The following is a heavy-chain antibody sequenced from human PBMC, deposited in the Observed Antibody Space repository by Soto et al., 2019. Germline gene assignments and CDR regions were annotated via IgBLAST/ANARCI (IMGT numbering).Heavy chain of an antibody. Sequence: PGGSLRLYCAASGFTVSSNYMSWVRQAPRKGLEWVSVIYSGGSTYYADSVKSRFTISRDNSKNTLYLQMNSLRAEDTAVYYCAREASSGWSGGDDAFDIWGQGTMVTVSS. CDR3: AREASSGWSGGDDAFDI. V-gene: IGHV3-53*01. CDR2: IYSGGST. D-gene: IGHD6-19*01. J-gene: IGHJ3*02. CDR1: GFTVSSNY.